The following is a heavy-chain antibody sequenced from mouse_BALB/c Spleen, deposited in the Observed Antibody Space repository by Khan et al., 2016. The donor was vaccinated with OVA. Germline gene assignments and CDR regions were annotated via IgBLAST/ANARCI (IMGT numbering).Heavy chain of an antibody. CDR1: GYTFTNYV. Sequence: VQLQQSGPDLVKPGASVKMSCKASGYTFTNYVMHWVKQKPGQGLEWIGHIHPDNVGIRSNATFKDHATLTSDTSSSTAYLEPSSLTAEDSAVYDCAREASNWECSFAYWGQGTLVTVSA. CDR3: AREASNWECSFAY. CDR2: IHPDNVGI. J-gene: IGHJ3*01. V-gene: IGHV1S136*01. D-gene: IGHD4-1*01.